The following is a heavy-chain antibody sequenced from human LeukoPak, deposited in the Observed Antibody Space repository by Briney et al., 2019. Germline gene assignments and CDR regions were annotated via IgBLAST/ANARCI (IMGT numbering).Heavy chain of an antibody. D-gene: IGHD1-26*01. J-gene: IGHJ4*02. CDR2: ISSSSSTI. Sequence: GGSLRLSCAASRFTFSSYSMNWVRQAPGKGLEWVSYISSSSSTIYYADSVKGRFTISRDNAKNSLYLQMNSLRAEDTAVYYCARGWGLGIVGATSDDYWGQGTLVTVSS. CDR3: ARGWGLGIVGATSDDY. CDR1: RFTFSSYS. V-gene: IGHV3-48*04.